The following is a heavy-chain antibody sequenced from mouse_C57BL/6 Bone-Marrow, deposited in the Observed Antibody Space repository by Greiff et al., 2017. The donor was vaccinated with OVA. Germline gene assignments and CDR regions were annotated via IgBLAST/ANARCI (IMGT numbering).Heavy chain of an antibody. Sequence: EVKLVESGGGLVKPGGSLKLSCAASGFTFSSYAMSWVRQTPEKRLEWVATISDGGSYTYYPDNVKGRFTISRDNAKNNLYLQMSHLKSEDTAMYYCARDRHYDAMDYWGQGTSVTVSS. J-gene: IGHJ4*01. CDR1: GFTFSSYA. CDR2: ISDGGSYT. V-gene: IGHV5-4*01. CDR3: ARDRHYDAMDY.